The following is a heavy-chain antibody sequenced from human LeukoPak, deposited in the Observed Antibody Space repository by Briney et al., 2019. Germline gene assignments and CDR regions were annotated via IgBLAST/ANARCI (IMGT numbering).Heavy chain of an antibody. Sequence: SETLSLTCTVSGGSISSGDYYWSWIRQPPGKGLEWIGSIYHSGSTYYNPSLKSRVTISVDTSKNQFSLKLSSVTAADTAVYYCARDDYGGFHAFDIWGQGTMVTVSS. V-gene: IGHV4-39*07. CDR1: GGSISSGDYY. D-gene: IGHD4-23*01. J-gene: IGHJ3*02. CDR3: ARDDYGGFHAFDI. CDR2: IYHSGST.